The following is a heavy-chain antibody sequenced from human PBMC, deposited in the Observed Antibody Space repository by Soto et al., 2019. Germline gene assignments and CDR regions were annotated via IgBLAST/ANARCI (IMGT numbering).Heavy chain of an antibody. J-gene: IGHJ5*02. D-gene: IGHD2-2*01. CDR2: VIPILGMA. CDR1: GGTFSSYS. Sequence: SVKVSCKASGGTFSSYSFSWVRQAPGQGLEWMGRVIPILGMANYAQKFQGRVTITADKSTSTVYMEMSSLRSEDTAVYYCARRGAVVVPGAVDRHNWFDPWG. V-gene: IGHV1-69*02. CDR3: ARRGAVVVPGAVDRHNWFDP.